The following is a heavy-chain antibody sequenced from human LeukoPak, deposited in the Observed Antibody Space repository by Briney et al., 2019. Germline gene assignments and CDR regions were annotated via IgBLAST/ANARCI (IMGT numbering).Heavy chain of an antibody. J-gene: IGHJ6*02. CDR3: AKDMHYYYYGMDV. CDR2: ISWNSGSI. Sequence: SLRLSCAASGFTFDDYAMHWVRQAPGKGLEWVSGISWNSGSIGYADSVKGRFTISRDNAKNSLYLQMNSLRAEDTALYYCAKDMHYYYYGMDVWGQGTTVTVSS. CDR1: GFTFDDYA. V-gene: IGHV3-9*01.